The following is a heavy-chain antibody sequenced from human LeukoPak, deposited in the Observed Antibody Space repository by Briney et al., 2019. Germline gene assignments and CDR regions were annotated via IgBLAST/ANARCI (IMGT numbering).Heavy chain of an antibody. Sequence: GGSLRLSCAASGFTFRSFAMHWVRQTPGKGLEYVSALRSDGATTYYADSVKGRFIISRDNSKNTVYLQMDSLRSEDTGVYYCARARRSGQQSYYFDYWGQGTPVIVSS. CDR1: GFTFRSFA. CDR3: ARARRSGQQSYYFDY. D-gene: IGHD6-19*01. V-gene: IGHV3-64*02. CDR2: LRSDGATT. J-gene: IGHJ4*02.